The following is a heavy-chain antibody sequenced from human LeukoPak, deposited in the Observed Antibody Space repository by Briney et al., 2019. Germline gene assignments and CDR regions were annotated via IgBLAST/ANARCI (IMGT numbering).Heavy chain of an antibody. CDR3: ARDPYSGSRVGSHTWFDP. D-gene: IGHD1-26*01. Sequence: GGSLRLSCAASGVTFSTYEMNWVRQAPGKGLELVSYISDSGRTIYYAASVKGRFTISRDNSNNTLYLQMHSMRTEDTAVFYCARDPYSGSRVGSHTWFDPCGQGTLVTVSS. V-gene: IGHV3-48*03. J-gene: IGHJ5*02. CDR2: ISDSGRTI. CDR1: GVTFSTYE.